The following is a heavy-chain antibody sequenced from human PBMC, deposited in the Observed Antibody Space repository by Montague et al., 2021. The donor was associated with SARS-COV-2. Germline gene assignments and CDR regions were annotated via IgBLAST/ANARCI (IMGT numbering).Heavy chain of an antibody. Sequence: SETLSLTCTVSGGSISSSSYYWGWIRQPPGKGLEWIGSIYYSGSTYYNPSLKSRVTISVDTSKNQFSLKLSSVTAADTAVYYCARDLNDYSSSGGFDCWGQGTLVTVSS. CDR2: IYYSGST. D-gene: IGHD6-6*01. J-gene: IGHJ4*02. CDR3: ARDLNDYSSSGGFDC. V-gene: IGHV4-39*07. CDR1: GGSISSSSYY.